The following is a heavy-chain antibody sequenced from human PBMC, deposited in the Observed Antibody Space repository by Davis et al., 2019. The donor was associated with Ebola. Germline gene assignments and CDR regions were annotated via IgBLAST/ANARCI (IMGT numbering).Heavy chain of an antibody. Sequence: GESLKISCSASGFTFSSSAMHWVRQAPGKGLEYVSAISSNGGSTYYADSVKGRFTITRDNAKNSLNLQMNSLRAEDTAVYYCARDVGRWFYGMDVWGQGTTVTVSS. V-gene: IGHV3-64*04. CDR1: GFTFSSSA. CDR3: ARDVGRWFYGMDV. CDR2: ISSNGGST. J-gene: IGHJ6*02. D-gene: IGHD4-23*01.